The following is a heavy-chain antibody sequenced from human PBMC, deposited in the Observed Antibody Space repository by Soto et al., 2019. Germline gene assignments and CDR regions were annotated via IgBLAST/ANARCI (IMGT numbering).Heavy chain of an antibody. CDR3: ARTYSSDFDY. J-gene: IGHJ4*02. Sequence: TLSLTCTVSGGSISSYYWSWIRQPPGKGLEWIGYIYYSGSTNYNPSLKSRVTISVDTSKNQFSLKLSSVTAADTAVYYCARTYSSDFDYWGQGTLVTVSS. V-gene: IGHV4-59*08. CDR1: GGSISSYY. CDR2: IYYSGST. D-gene: IGHD6-19*01.